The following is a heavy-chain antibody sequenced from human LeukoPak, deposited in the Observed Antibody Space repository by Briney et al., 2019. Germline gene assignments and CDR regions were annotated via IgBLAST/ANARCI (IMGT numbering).Heavy chain of an antibody. D-gene: IGHD5-12*01. V-gene: IGHV4-59*01. CDR3: ARGQADIVATMKY. CDR2: IHYSGST. Sequence: PSETLSLTCTVSGGSISNYFWNRIRQPPGKGLEWIGFIHYSGSTNYNPSLKSRVAISVGTSNNQFSLKLSSVTAADAAVYFCARGQADIVATMKYWGQGTLVTVSS. CDR1: GGSISNYF. J-gene: IGHJ4*02.